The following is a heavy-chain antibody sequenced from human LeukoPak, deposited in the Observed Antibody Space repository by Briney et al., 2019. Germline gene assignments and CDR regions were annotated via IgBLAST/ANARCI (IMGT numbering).Heavy chain of an antibody. J-gene: IGHJ5*02. V-gene: IGHV5-51*01. CDR2: IYPANSNT. Sequence: GESLKISCQGSGDSLTTYWIGWVRQTPGKGPEWMGIIYPANSNTLYSPSFQGRVTISADKSISTVYLQWNSLQASDTALYYCARRKYYSTWFDPWGPGTLDTVSS. CDR1: GDSLTTYW. CDR3: ARRKYYSTWFDP. D-gene: IGHD2-2*01.